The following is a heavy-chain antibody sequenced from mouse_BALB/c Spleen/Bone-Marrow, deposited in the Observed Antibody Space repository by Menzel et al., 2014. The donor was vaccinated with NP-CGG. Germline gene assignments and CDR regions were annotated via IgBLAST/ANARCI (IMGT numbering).Heavy chain of an antibody. CDR2: ISSGSSTI. CDR1: GFTFSSFG. V-gene: IGHV5-17*02. J-gene: IGHJ4*01. CDR3: ARSGIGYYYGSNSYAMDY. Sequence: EVMLVESGGGLVQPGGSRKLSCAASGFTFSSFGMHWVRQAPEKGLEWVAYISSGSSTIYYADTVKGRFTIPRDNPKNTLFLQMTSLRSEDTAMYYCARSGIGYYYGSNSYAMDYWGQGTSVTVSS. D-gene: IGHD1-1*01.